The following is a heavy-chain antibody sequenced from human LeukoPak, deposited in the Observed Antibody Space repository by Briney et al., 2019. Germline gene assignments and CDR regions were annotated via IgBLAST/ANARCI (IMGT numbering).Heavy chain of an antibody. CDR2: IYYSGST. CDR3: ATDSSSWSYFDY. CDR1: GGSVSSGSYY. V-gene: IGHV4-61*01. D-gene: IGHD6-13*01. J-gene: IGHJ4*02. Sequence: KSSETLSLTCTVSGGSVSSGSYYWSWIRQPPGKGLEWIGYIYYSGSTNYNPSLKSRVTISVDTSKNQFSLKLGSVTAADTAVYYCATDSSSWSYFDYWGQGTLVTVSS.